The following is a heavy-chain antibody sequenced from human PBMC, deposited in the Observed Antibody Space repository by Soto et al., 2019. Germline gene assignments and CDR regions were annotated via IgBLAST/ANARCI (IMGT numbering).Heavy chain of an antibody. D-gene: IGHD3-22*01. J-gene: IGHJ4*02. Sequence: QVQLQESGPGLVKPSQTLSLTCTVSGGSISSGGYYWSWIRQHPGKGLEWIGYIYYSGSTYYNPSLKSRVTISVDTSKNQFSLKLSSLTAADTAVYYCAILPDYYDSSGYYLGGNDYWGQGTLVTVSS. CDR2: IYYSGST. V-gene: IGHV4-31*03. CDR3: AILPDYYDSSGYYLGGNDY. CDR1: GGSISSGGYY.